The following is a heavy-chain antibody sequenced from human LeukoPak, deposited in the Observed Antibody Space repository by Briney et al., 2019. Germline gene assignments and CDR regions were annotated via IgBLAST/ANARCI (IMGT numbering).Heavy chain of an antibody. V-gene: IGHV3-33*01. CDR3: ARGGGYDSSGYYYSEAFDI. CDR1: GFTFSSYG. Sequence: PGRSLRLSCAASGFTFSSYGMHWVRQAPGKGLEWVAVIWYDGSNKYYADSVKGRFTISRDNSKNTLYLQMNSLRAEDTAVCYCARGGGYDSSGYYYSEAFDIWGQGTMVTVSS. D-gene: IGHD3-22*01. CDR2: IWYDGSNK. J-gene: IGHJ3*02.